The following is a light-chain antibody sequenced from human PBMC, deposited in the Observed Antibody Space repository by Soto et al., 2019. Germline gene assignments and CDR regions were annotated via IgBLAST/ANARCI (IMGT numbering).Light chain of an antibody. CDR2: QDV. V-gene: IGLV3-1*01. Sequence: SYELTQPPSVSVSPGQTASITCSGDKLGNKYACWYQQKAGQSPVLVIYQDVKRPSGIPERFSGSNSGNTATLTISGPQAXXXXXXXXQXWDSSTVVFGGGTK. CDR3: QXWDSSTVV. J-gene: IGLJ2*01. CDR1: KLGNKY.